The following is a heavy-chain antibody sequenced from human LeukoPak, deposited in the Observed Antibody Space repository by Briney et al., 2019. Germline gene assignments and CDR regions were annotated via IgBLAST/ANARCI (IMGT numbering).Heavy chain of an antibody. D-gene: IGHD3-10*01. CDR3: AKDSAPNWYFDL. J-gene: IGHJ2*01. V-gene: IGHV3-23*01. Sequence: GGSLRLSCAASGFTFSNCAMTWVRQAPGKGLEWVSGVSGSGASTYYADSVEGRFTISRDNSNNTLYLQMNRLRAEDTAVYYCAKDSAPNWYFDLWGRGTLVTVSS. CDR1: GFTFSNCA. CDR2: VSGSGAST.